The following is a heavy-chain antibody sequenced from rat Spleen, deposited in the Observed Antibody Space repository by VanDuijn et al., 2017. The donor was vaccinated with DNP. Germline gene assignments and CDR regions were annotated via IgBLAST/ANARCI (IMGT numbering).Heavy chain of an antibody. V-gene: IGHV5-46*01. J-gene: IGHJ1*01. D-gene: IGHD1-10*01. CDR1: GFTFRNFP. Sequence: EVQLVESGGGLVQPGGSMKLSCAASGFTFRNFPMAWVSQAPTKSLEWVATINYDGGSTYYRDSVKGRFTISRDNAKNTLYLQMNSLRSEDTATNYCARRGYNNAWYFDFWGPGTMVTVSS. CDR3: ARRGYNNAWYFDF. CDR2: INYDGGST.